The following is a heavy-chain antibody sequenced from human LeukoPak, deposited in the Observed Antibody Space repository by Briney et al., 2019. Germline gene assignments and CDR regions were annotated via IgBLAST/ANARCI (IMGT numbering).Heavy chain of an antibody. V-gene: IGHV5-51*01. CDR2: IYPADSDT. Sequence: GESLKISCKGSGYRFINYWIGWARQMPGKGLEWMGIIYPADSDTRYSPSFQGQVTISADKSISTAYLQWSSLKASDTAMYYCARLLGVRPNAFDIWGQGTMVTVSS. J-gene: IGHJ3*02. CDR3: ARLLGVRPNAFDI. D-gene: IGHD6-6*01. CDR1: GYRFINYW.